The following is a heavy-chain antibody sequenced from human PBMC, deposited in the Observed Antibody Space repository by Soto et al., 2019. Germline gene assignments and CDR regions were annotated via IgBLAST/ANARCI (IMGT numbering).Heavy chain of an antibody. CDR3: ARVYGDYVDGGWRIYYYGMDV. CDR1: GGSISSYY. J-gene: IGHJ6*02. D-gene: IGHD4-17*01. Sequence: PSETLSLTCTVSGGSISSYYWSWIRQPPGKGLEWIGYISYSGSTNYNPSLKSRVTISVDTSKNQFSLKLSSVTAADTAVYYCARVYGDYVDGGWRIYYYGMDVWGQGTTVTVSS. V-gene: IGHV4-59*01. CDR2: ISYSGST.